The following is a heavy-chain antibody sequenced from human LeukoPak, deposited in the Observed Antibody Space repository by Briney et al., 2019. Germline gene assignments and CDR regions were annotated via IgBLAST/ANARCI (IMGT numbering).Heavy chain of an antibody. J-gene: IGHJ4*02. V-gene: IGHV3-74*01. CDR1: GFTFSSYW. Sequence: GGSLRLSCAASGFTFSSYWMHWVRQAPGKGLVWVSRINSDGSSTSYADSVKGRFTISRDNAKNSLYLQMNSLRAEDTAVYYCARRIGVATYFDYWGQGTLVTVSS. D-gene: IGHD6-19*01. CDR3: ARRIGVATYFDY. CDR2: INSDGSST.